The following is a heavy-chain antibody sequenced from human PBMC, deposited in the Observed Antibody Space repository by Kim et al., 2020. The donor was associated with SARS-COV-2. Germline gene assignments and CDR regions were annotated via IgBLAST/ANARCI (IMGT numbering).Heavy chain of an antibody. J-gene: IGHJ5*02. CDR3: AKVGDYDSSVFYAFFRS. D-gene: IGHD3-22*01. Sequence: SVKCGFTISRDNAKNTLYLQMNGLRTENTAVYYCAKVGDYDSSVFYAFFRSWGQGTRVTVSS. V-gene: IGHV3-74*01.